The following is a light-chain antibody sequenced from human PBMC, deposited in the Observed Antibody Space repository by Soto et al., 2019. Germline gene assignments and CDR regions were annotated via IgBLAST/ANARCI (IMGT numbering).Light chain of an antibody. V-gene: IGKV1-39*01. CDR2: ASY. J-gene: IGKJ2*01. Sequence: DIQITQSPSSLSASVGDRVTITCRASQSISSHLNWYQHKPGMPPRLLIFASYILEGGVPSRFSGSGSDTYFTLTIDSLQPEDVATYYCQHSYITPRYTFGQGTKVEI. CDR1: QSISSH. CDR3: QHSYITPRYT.